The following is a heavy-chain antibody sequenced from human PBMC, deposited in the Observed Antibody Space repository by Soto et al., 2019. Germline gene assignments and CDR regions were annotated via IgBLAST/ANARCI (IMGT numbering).Heavy chain of an antibody. CDR3: ARLEWIQPARSAFDI. CDR2: IYYSGST. CDR1: GGSISSGGYY. V-gene: IGHV4-31*03. Sequence: QVQLQESCPGLVKPSQTLSLTCTVSGGSISSGGYYWSWIRQHPGKGLEWIGYIYYSGSTYYNPCLKSRVTISVATYKVQSSVKMSSVTAADTAVYYWARLEWIQPARSAFDIWGQGTVVTVSS. D-gene: IGHD5-18*01. J-gene: IGHJ3*02.